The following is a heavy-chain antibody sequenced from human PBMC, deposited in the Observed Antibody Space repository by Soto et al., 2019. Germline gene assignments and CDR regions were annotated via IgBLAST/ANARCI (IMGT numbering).Heavy chain of an antibody. V-gene: IGHV4-34*01. CDR2: INHSGST. J-gene: IGHJ6*02. CDR3: ARGYSSFGGYYYYGMDV. Sequence: QVQLQQWGAGLLKPSETLSLTCAVYGGSFSGYYWSWIRQPPGKGLEWIGEINHSGSTNYNPSLKSRVTISVDTSKNQFSLKLSSVTAADTAVYYCARGYSSFGGYYYYGMDVWGQGTTVTVSS. D-gene: IGHD6-6*01. CDR1: GGSFSGYY.